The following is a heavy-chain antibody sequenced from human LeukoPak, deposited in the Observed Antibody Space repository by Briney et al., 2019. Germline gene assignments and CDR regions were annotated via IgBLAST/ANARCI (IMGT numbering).Heavy chain of an antibody. CDR1: GGSISTYY. D-gene: IGHD5-18*01. CDR2: IHASGNT. CDR3: ARDLGYGYYFYYYQDV. Sequence: SQTLSLTCTVSGGSISTYYWTWIRQPAGKGLEYLGRIHASGNTYYNPSLNSRVAISIDTSKNQFSLKVSSVAAADTAVYYCARDLGYGYYFYYYQDVWGKGTTVTVSS. J-gene: IGHJ6*03. V-gene: IGHV4-61*02.